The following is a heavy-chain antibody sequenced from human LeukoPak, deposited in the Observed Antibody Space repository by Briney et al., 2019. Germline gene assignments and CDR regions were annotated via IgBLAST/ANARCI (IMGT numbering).Heavy chain of an antibody. D-gene: IGHD3-22*01. CDR1: GGSISSYY. Sequence: PSETLSLTCTVSGGSISSYYWSWIRQPPGKGLEWIGYIYYSGSTNYNPSLKSRVTISVDTSKNQFSLKLSSVTAADTAVYYCARLTYYYDSSGYYDAFDIRGQGTMVTVSS. CDR2: IYYSGST. J-gene: IGHJ3*02. CDR3: ARLTYYYDSSGYYDAFDI. V-gene: IGHV4-59*01.